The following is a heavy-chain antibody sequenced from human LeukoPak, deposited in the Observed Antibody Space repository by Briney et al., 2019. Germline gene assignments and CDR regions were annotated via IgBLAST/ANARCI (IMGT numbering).Heavy chain of an antibody. Sequence: SGPTLVNPTQTLTLTCTFSGFSLSTGGVGVGWIRQPPGKALEWLALIYWNDDKRYSPSLKSRLTITKDTSKNQVVLTMTNMDPVDTATYYCAHSPEIGLRYFDWLFFDYWGQGTLVTVSS. CDR2: IYWNDDK. CDR1: GFSLSTGGVG. D-gene: IGHD3-9*01. CDR3: AHSPEIGLRYFDWLFFDY. V-gene: IGHV2-5*01. J-gene: IGHJ4*02.